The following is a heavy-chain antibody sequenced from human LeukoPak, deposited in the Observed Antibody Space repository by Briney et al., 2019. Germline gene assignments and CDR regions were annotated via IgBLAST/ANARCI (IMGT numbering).Heavy chain of an antibody. V-gene: IGHV4-31*03. D-gene: IGHD3-9*01. Sequence: SETLSLTCSVSSGSITSGGYYWTWIRQHPGKGLEWIGYIYCSGSTFHNPSLKSRVSMSVDTSKNQFSLNLSSVTAADTAVYFCARGAEDVLTGDDDFYFDNWGQGSLVTVSS. CDR2: IYCSGST. J-gene: IGHJ4*02. CDR1: SGSITSGGYY. CDR3: ARGAEDVLTGDDDFYFDN.